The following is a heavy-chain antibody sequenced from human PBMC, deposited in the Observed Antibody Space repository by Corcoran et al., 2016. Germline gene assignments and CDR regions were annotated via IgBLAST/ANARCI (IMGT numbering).Heavy chain of an antibody. Sequence: QVQLQQWGAGLLKPSETLSLPCAVYGGSFSGYYWSWLRQPPGKGLEWLGELNHSGSTNYNPSLKSRVTISVDTSKNQFSLELNSVTAADTAVDYCARGRYNDDSSGSHFALDIWGQGTMVTVSS. V-gene: IGHV4-34*01. CDR3: ARGRYNDDSSGSHFALDI. D-gene: IGHD3-22*01. CDR2: LNHSGST. CDR1: GGSFSGYY. J-gene: IGHJ3*02.